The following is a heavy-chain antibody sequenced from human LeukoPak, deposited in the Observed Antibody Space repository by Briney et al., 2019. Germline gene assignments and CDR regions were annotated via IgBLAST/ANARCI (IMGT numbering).Heavy chain of an antibody. CDR2: IYHSGST. J-gene: IGHJ4*02. CDR3: ASFGSYCSKFDY. D-gene: IGHD1-26*01. Sequence: SETLSLTCAVSGGSISSGGYSWSWIRQPPGKGLEWIGYIYHSGSTYYNPSLKSRVTISVDRSKNQFSLKLSSVTAADTAVYYCASFGSYCSKFDYWGQGTLVTVSS. CDR1: GGSISSGGYS. V-gene: IGHV4-30-2*01.